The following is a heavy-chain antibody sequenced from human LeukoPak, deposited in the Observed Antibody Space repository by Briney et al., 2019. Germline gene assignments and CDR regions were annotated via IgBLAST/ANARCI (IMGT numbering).Heavy chain of an antibody. J-gene: IGHJ4*02. Sequence: GGSLRLSCAASGFTFSSYAMSWVRQAPGKGLEWVSAISGSGGSTYYADSVKGRFTISRDNAKNSLYLQMNSLRAEDTAVYYCAREVRSGPDYWGQGTLVTVSS. CDR3: AREVRSGPDY. V-gene: IGHV3-23*01. CDR2: ISGSGGST. CDR1: GFTFSSYA. D-gene: IGHD6-19*01.